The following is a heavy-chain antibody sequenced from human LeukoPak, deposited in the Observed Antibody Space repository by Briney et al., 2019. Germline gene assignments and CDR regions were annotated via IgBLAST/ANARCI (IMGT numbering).Heavy chain of an antibody. V-gene: IGHV3-30*04. CDR2: ISYDGSNK. CDR1: GFTFSSYA. D-gene: IGHD6-19*01. Sequence: GGSLRLSCAASGFTFSSYAMHWVRQAPGKGLEWVAVISYDGSNKYYADSVKGRFTISRDNSKNTLYLQMNSLRAEDTAVYYCARDPVLRIAVAGSYFDYWGQGTLVTDSS. J-gene: IGHJ4*02. CDR3: ARDPVLRIAVAGSYFDY.